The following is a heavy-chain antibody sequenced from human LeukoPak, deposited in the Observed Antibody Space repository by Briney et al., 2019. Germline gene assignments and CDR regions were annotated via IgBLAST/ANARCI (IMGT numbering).Heavy chain of an antibody. V-gene: IGHV4-59*01. CDR1: GGSISSYY. D-gene: IGHD2-15*01. Sequence: PSETLSLTCTVSGGSISSYYWSWIRQPPGKGLEWIGYIYYSGSTNYNPSLKSRVTISVDTSKNQFSLKLSSVTAADTAVYYCARELKDPTVVVAATAYYYYYYMDVWGKGTTVTVSS. CDR3: ARELKDPTVVVAATAYYYYYYMDV. J-gene: IGHJ6*03. CDR2: IYYSGST.